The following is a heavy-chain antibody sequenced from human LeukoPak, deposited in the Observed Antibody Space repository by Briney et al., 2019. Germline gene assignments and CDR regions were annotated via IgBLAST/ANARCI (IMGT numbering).Heavy chain of an antibody. D-gene: IGHD3-22*01. CDR3: AKVALFSGYYPPFDY. J-gene: IGHJ4*02. CDR1: GFTFSNYG. CDR2: ISYHGSNE. V-gene: IGHV3-30*18. Sequence: GGSLRLSCTASGFTFSNYGMHWVRQAPGKGLEWVAVISYHGSNEYYADSVKGRFTISRDNSKNTLFLQMNSLRPEDTAVYHCAKVALFSGYYPPFDYWGQGTLVTVSS.